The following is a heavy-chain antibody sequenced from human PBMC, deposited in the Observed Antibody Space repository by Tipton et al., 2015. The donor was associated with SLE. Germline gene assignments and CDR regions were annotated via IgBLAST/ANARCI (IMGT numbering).Heavy chain of an antibody. D-gene: IGHD6-19*01. CDR3: ARERGASIAVAQEFDY. CDR2: IYTSGST. J-gene: IGHJ4*02. Sequence: TLSLTCTVSGGSISSYYWSWIRQPAGKGLEWIGRIYTSGSTNYNPSLKSRVTMSVDTSKNQFSLTLSSVTAADTAVYYCARERGASIAVAQEFDYWGQGTLVTVSS. V-gene: IGHV4-4*07. CDR1: GGSISSYY.